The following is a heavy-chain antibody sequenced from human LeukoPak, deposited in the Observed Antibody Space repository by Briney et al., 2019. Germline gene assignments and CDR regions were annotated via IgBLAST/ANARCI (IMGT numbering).Heavy chain of an antibody. D-gene: IGHD6-19*01. Sequence: SETLTLTCTVSGGSISSGDYYWSWIRQPPGKGLEWIGYTYYSGSTYYNPSLKSRVTISVDTSKNQFSLTLSSVTAADTAVYYCARAQYSSGWYLDYWGQGTLVTVSS. CDR2: TYYSGST. V-gene: IGHV4-30-4*01. CDR3: ARAQYSSGWYLDY. CDR1: GGSISSGDYY. J-gene: IGHJ4*02.